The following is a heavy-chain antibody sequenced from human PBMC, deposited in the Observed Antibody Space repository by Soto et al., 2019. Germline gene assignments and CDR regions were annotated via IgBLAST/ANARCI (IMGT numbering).Heavy chain of an antibody. Sequence: QVQLQESGPGLVKPSETLSLTCIVSNDSISGYYWSWIRQPPGKGLEWIGYIYHSGSTNYNSSLKRRVTMSVDTSKNQFSLRLISVTAADTAVYYCARDGDGRMTTNPYYYSGMDVWGQGTTVTVSS. D-gene: IGHD4-4*01. CDR2: IYHSGST. CDR1: NDSISGYY. V-gene: IGHV4-59*01. CDR3: ARDGDGRMTTNPYYYSGMDV. J-gene: IGHJ6*02.